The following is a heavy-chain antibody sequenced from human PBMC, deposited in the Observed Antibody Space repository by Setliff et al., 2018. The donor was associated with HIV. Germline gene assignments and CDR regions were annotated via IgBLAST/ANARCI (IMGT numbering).Heavy chain of an antibody. CDR2: IDYSGIT. CDR3: ARWPPHRSSDYDQEYYFDY. J-gene: IGHJ4*02. D-gene: IGHD3-22*01. CDR1: GDSISSHY. Sequence: SETLSLTCTVSGDSISSHYWTWIRQPPGKGLEWIGYIDYSGITNYNPSLKSRVTISADTSKNQFSLKLSPVTAADTAVYYCARWPPHRSSDYDQEYYFDYWGQGTLVTVSS. V-gene: IGHV4-59*08.